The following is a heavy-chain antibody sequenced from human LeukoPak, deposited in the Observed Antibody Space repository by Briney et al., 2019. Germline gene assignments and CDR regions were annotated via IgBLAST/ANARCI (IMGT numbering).Heavy chain of an antibody. CDR1: GGIFGSYA. CDR2: IVPLFGTS. CDR3: ARDAYSSANYFDP. D-gene: IGHD3-22*01. V-gene: IGHV1-69*13. Sequence: SVKVSCKASGGIFGSYAISWVRQAPGQGLEWMGEIVPLFGTSKFAPRFQGRVTFTADESTTTAYMELSSLRSEDTAVYYCARDAYSSANYFDPWGPGTVVAVSS. J-gene: IGHJ5*02.